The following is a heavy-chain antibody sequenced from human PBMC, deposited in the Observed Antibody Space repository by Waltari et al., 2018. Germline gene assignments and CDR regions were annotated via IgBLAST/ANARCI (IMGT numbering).Heavy chain of an antibody. CDR3: ASSQVPHSSSWYVWFDY. J-gene: IGHJ4*02. CDR2: IYYRGST. V-gene: IGHV4-31*03. D-gene: IGHD6-13*01. CDR1: GGSISSGGYY. Sequence: QVQLQESGPGLVKPSQTLSLTCTVSGGSISSGGYYWSWIRQPPGKGLEWIGYIYYRGSTYYNPSLKSRVTISVDTSKNQFSLKLSSVTAADTAVYYCASSQVPHSSSWYVWFDYWGQGTLVTVSS.